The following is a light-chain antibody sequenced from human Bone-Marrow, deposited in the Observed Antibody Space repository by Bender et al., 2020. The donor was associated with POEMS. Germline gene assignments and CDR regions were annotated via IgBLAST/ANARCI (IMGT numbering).Light chain of an antibody. V-gene: IGLV2-14*02. CDR3: SSYTSSDTLV. Sequence: QSALTQPASVSGSPGHSITISCTGTSFGVGTYNLVSWYQHHPGKAPKLMIYDVSNRPSGVSSRFSGSKSGNTASLTISGLQAEDEADYYCSSYTSSDTLVFGGGTKLTVL. CDR1: SFGVGTYNL. J-gene: IGLJ3*02. CDR2: DVS.